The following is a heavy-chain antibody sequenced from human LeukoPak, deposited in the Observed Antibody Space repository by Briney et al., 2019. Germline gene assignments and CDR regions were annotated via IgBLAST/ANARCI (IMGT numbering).Heavy chain of an antibody. Sequence: SETLSLTCAVYGGSFSGYYWSWIRQPPGKGLEWIGEINHSGSTNYTPSLKSRVTISVDTSKNQFSLKLSSVTAADTAMYYCAREVKTAYNWFDPWGQGTLVTVSS. D-gene: IGHD3-22*01. CDR1: GGSFSGYY. V-gene: IGHV4-34*01. CDR2: INHSGST. J-gene: IGHJ5*02. CDR3: AREVKTAYNWFDP.